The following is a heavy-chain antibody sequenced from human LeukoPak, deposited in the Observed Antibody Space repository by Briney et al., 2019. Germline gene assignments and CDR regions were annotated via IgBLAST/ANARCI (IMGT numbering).Heavy chain of an antibody. CDR2: ISGSGGTT. V-gene: IGHV3-23*01. CDR3: AKDTSGSTSYSYHYGMDV. J-gene: IGHJ6*02. D-gene: IGHD1-26*01. CDR1: GFTFSSYA. Sequence: GGSLRLSCVTSGFTFSSYAMSWVRQAPRKGLEWVSVISGSGGTTYYADSVKGRFTISRDNPKSTLYLQMNSLRAEDTAVYYCAKDTSGSTSYSYHYGMDVWGQGTTVTVSS.